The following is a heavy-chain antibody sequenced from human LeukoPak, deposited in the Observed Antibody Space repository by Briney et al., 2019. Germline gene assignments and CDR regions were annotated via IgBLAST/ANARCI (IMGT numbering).Heavy chain of an antibody. CDR3: ARDHRQDAFDI. CDR2: IYYSGST. V-gene: IGHV4-61*01. CDR1: GGSVSSGSYF. Sequence: YPSETLSLTCSVSGGSVSSGSYFWSWIRQPPGKGLEWIGYIYYSGSTNYNPSLKSRVTISVDTSKNQFSVTLGSVTAADTAVYYCARDHRQDAFDIWGQGTMVTVSS. J-gene: IGHJ3*02.